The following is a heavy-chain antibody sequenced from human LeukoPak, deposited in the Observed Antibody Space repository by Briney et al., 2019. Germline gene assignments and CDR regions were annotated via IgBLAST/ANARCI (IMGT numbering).Heavy chain of an antibody. J-gene: IGHJ4*02. V-gene: IGHV4-28*01. Sequence: ASETLSLTCAVSGSSISNNASWGWIRQPPGKGLEWIGYNYHSGSTYYNPSLQSRVTMSADTSKNQFSLKLNSVTAVDTAVYYCARMVSGSGTYYFDSWGQGTLVTVSS. CDR3: ARMVSGSGTYYFDS. CDR2: NYHSGST. D-gene: IGHD3-10*01. CDR1: GSSISNNAS.